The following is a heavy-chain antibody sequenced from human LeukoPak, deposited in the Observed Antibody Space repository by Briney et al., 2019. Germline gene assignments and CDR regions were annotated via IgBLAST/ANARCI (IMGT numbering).Heavy chain of an antibody. V-gene: IGHV4-59*01. CDR1: GGSISSYY. CDR2: IYDSWST. CDR3: ARHSAHSSTNDAFDI. D-gene: IGHD6-13*01. J-gene: IGHJ3*02. Sequence: SETLSLTCTVSGGSISSYYWSWIRQPPGKGLEWIGYIYDSWSTNHNPSLKSRVTISVDTSKNQFSLKLSAETAADTAVYYCARHSAHSSTNDAFDIWGQGTMVTVSP.